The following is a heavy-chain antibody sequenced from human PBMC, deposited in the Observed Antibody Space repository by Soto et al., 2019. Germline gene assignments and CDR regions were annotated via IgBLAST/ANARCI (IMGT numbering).Heavy chain of an antibody. CDR2: IFHTGGT. CDR3: ARVFSSGSGWMYYFDF. V-gene: IGHV4-4*02. CDR1: SGSIAGENW. D-gene: IGHD6-25*01. Sequence: QVQLQESGPGLVKPSETLSLTCTVSSGSIAGENWWSWVRQPPGMGLEWIGEIFHTGGTNYNPSLKSRVTMEVDKSKNQFSLKLISATAADTAVYHCARVFSSGSGWMYYFDFWGQGTLVSVSS. J-gene: IGHJ4*02.